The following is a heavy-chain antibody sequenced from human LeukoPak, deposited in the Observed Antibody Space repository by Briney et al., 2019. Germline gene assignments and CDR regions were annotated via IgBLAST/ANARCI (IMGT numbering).Heavy chain of an antibody. CDR1: GLTFSTSG. Sequence: PGGSLRLSCAASGLTFSTSGFNWVRQAPGKGLEWVASIGPTGSDRYHADSMKGRFTISRDHANNFLYLQMNSLRAEDTAVYYCATETNGRHYDYWGQGTLLTVPS. CDR2: IGPTGSDR. CDR3: ATETNGRHYDY. D-gene: IGHD1-14*01. V-gene: IGHV3-21*06. J-gene: IGHJ4*02.